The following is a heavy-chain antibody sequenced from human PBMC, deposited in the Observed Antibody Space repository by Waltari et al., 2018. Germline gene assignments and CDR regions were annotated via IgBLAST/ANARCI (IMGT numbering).Heavy chain of an antibody. J-gene: IGHJ4*02. CDR1: GGSFSGYY. CDR2: INNSGST. Sequence: QVQLQQWGAGLLKPSETLSLTCAVYGGSFSGYYWSGIRQPPGKGLEGIGEINNSGSTNYNPSLKSRVTISVDTSKNQFALKLSSVTAADTAVYYCARVGYSYGLVVWGQGTLVTVSS. V-gene: IGHV4-34*01. D-gene: IGHD5-18*01. CDR3: ARVGYSYGLVV.